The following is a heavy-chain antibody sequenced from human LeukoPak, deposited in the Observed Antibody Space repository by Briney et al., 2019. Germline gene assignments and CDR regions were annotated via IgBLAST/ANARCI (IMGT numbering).Heavy chain of an antibody. D-gene: IGHD6-19*01. V-gene: IGHV3-30*18. CDR3: AKDLLSAVAGIFDY. CDR2: ISYDGSNK. J-gene: IGHJ4*02. CDR1: GFKVRDYA. Sequence: GGSLRLSCEGSGFKVRDYAMTWVRQAPGKGLEWVAVISYDGSNKYYADSVKGRFTISRDNSNNTLYLQMNSLRAEDTAVYYCAKDLLSAVAGIFDYWGQGTLVTVSS.